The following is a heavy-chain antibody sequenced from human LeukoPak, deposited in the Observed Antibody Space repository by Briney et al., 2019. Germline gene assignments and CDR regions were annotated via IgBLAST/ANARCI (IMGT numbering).Heavy chain of an antibody. Sequence: GASVKVSCKASGYTFTSYGISWVRQAPGQGLEWMGWISAYSGGTNYAHKFQGRVTMTTDTSTSTAYMELRSLRSDDTAVYYCVRDSITYGDYFDYWGQGTLVTVSS. J-gene: IGHJ4*02. CDR2: ISAYSGGT. CDR3: VRDSITYGDYFDY. CDR1: GYTFTSYG. D-gene: IGHD4-17*01. V-gene: IGHV1-18*01.